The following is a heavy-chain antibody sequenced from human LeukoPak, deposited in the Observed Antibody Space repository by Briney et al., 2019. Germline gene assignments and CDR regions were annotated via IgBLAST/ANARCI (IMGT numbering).Heavy chain of an antibody. Sequence: SETLSLTCAVYGGSFSGYYWSWIRQPPGKGLEWIGEINHSGSTNYNPSLESRVTISVDTSKNQFSLKLSSVTAADTAVYYCARASWSGYFPNGYYYGMDVWGQGTTVTVSS. D-gene: IGHD3-3*01. CDR1: GGSFSGYY. CDR3: ARASWSGYFPNGYYYGMDV. CDR2: INHSGST. J-gene: IGHJ6*02. V-gene: IGHV4-34*01.